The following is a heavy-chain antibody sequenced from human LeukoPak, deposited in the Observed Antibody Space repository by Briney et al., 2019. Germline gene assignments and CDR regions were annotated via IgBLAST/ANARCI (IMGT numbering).Heavy chain of an antibody. Sequence: ERSLRLSCAASGFTFSSYGMHWVRQAPGKGLEWVAVISYDGSNKYYADSVKGRFTISRDNSKNTLYLQMNSLRAEDTAVYYCAKVPAASRYYFDYWGQGTLVTVSS. CDR2: ISYDGSNK. CDR3: AKVPAASRYYFDY. J-gene: IGHJ4*02. V-gene: IGHV3-30*18. D-gene: IGHD2-2*01. CDR1: GFTFSSYG.